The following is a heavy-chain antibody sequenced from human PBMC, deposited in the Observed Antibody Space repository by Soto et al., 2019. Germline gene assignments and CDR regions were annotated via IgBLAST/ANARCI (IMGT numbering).Heavy chain of an antibody. CDR2: INHSGST. Sequence: SETLSLTCAVYGGSFSGYYWSWIRQPPGKGLEWIGEINHSGSTNYNPSLKSRLTMSIDTSANLFSMNLSAVTAADTAIYYCGKGFYGSGGPDVWGPGTLVTVSS. D-gene: IGHD3-10*01. J-gene: IGHJ4*02. CDR1: GGSFSGYY. V-gene: IGHV4-34*01. CDR3: GKGFYGSGGPDV.